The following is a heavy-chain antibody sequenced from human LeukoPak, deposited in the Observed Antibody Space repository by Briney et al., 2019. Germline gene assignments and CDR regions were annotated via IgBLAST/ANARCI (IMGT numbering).Heavy chain of an antibody. D-gene: IGHD3-22*01. CDR1: GGTFSSYA. V-gene: IGHV1-69*13. CDR3: ARDLNYYDSSGNY. Sequence: SVKVSCKASGGTFSSYAISWVRQAPGQGLEWMGGIIPIFGTANYAQKFQGRVTITADESTSTAYMELSSLRSEDTAVYYCARDLNYYDSSGNYWGQGTLVTVSS. J-gene: IGHJ4*02. CDR2: IIPIFGTA.